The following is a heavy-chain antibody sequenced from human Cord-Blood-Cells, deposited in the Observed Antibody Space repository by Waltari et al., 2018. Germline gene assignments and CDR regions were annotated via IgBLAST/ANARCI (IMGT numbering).Heavy chain of an antibody. D-gene: IGHD6-13*01. CDR2: IIPIFGTA. CDR1: GGTFSSYA. CDR3: ARSVGSSWYYFDY. J-gene: IGHJ4*02. V-gene: IGHV1-69*06. Sequence: QVQLVQSGAEVNKPGSSVKVSCKASGGTFSSYAIRWVRPAPGQGLEWRGGIIPIFGTANYEQKFQGRVTITADKSTSTAYMELSSLRSEDTAVYYCARSVGSSWYYFDYWGQGTLVTVSS.